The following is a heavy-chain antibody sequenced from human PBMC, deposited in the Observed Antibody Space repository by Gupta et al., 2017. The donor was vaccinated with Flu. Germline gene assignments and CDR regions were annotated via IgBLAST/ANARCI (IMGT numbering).Heavy chain of an antibody. CDR3: ARGYCSSTSCYPYYFDY. D-gene: IGHD2-2*01. Sequence: EVQLLASGGGWVRPGGSLRLSCPASGFTLSSYAMSWVRQAPGEGLEWVSTISGSGCITYYAETVKDQFTISRDNSKNTLNLQMNSRRAKDTAVYYCARGYCSSTSCYPYYFDYWGQGTLVTVSS. CDR1: GFTLSSYA. V-gene: IGHV3-23*01. J-gene: IGHJ4*02. CDR2: ISGSGCIT.